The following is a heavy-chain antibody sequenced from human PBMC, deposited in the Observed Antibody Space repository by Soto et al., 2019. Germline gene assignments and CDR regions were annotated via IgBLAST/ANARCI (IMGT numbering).Heavy chain of an antibody. CDR3: ARDRVVVTHPYSAPREPTSYGMDV. D-gene: IGHD2-15*01. Sequence: EVQLVESGGGLIQPGGSLRLSCAASGFTVSSNYMSWVRQAPGKGLEWVSVIYSGGSTYYADSVKGRFTISRDNSKNTLYLQMNSLRAEDTAVYYCARDRVVVTHPYSAPREPTSYGMDVWGQGTTVTVSS. CDR2: IYSGGST. CDR1: GFTVSSNY. V-gene: IGHV3-53*01. J-gene: IGHJ6*02.